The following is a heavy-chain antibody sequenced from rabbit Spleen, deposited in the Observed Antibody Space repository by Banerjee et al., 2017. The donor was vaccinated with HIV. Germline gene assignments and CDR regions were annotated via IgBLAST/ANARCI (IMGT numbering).Heavy chain of an antibody. V-gene: IGHV1S45*01. CDR3: ARDTGTSFSSYGMDL. CDR1: GFSFSSSDY. Sequence: QEQLVESGGGLVKPEGSLTLTCKASGFSFSSSDYICWVRQAPGKGLEWISCIAGSSSGFTYSATWATGRFTISKTLSTTVTLQMTSLTVADTATYFCARDTGTSFSSYGMDLWGPGTLVTVS. CDR2: IAGSSSGFT. J-gene: IGHJ6*01. D-gene: IGHD7-1*01.